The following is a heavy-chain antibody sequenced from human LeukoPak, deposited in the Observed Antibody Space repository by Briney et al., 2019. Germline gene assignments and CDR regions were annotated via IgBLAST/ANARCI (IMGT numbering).Heavy chain of an antibody. V-gene: IGHV1-18*01. D-gene: IGHD3-22*01. CDR2: ISAYNGNT. J-gene: IGHJ5*02. CDR3: ASAYYDSSESWFDP. CDR1: GYTFTSYG. Sequence: ASVTVSCKASGYTFTSYGISWVRQAPGQGLEWMGWISAYNGNTNYAQKPQGRVTMTTDTSTSTAYMELRSLRSDDTAVYYCASAYYDSSESWFDPWGQGTLVTVSS.